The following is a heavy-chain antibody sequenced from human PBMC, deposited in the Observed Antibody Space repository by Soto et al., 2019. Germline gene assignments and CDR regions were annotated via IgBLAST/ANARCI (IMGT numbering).Heavy chain of an antibody. CDR3: AKENTFADY. Sequence: QVQLLESGGGVVQPGRSLRLSCAASGFTLSSHGMHWVRQAPGKGLEWVAVLSHDGSNKFYAVSVEGRFTISRDDSKNTLYLQMNSLRAEDTAMYYCAKENTFADYWGQGTLVTVSP. CDR2: LSHDGSNK. V-gene: IGHV3-30*18. CDR1: GFTLSSHG. D-gene: IGHD2-2*02. J-gene: IGHJ4*02.